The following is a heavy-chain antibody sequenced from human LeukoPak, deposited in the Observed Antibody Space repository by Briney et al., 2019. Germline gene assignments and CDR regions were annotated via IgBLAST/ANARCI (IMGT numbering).Heavy chain of an antibody. Sequence: PSETLSLTCAVSGYSISSSYYWGWIRQPPGQGLEWIGTISHSGTTFYNSSLQTRVTISLDTSRNRFSLNLTSATAADTAIYYFATFFGVIGDPLDYWGHGTLVTVSA. CDR1: GYSISSSYY. CDR2: ISHSGTT. CDR3: ATFFGVIGDPLDY. V-gene: IGHV4-38-2*01. J-gene: IGHJ4*01. D-gene: IGHD3-3*01.